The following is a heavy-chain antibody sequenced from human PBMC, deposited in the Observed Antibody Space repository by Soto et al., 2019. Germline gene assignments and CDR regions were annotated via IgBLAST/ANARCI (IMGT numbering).Heavy chain of an antibody. CDR3: SKWSGYGDL. D-gene: IGHD5-12*01. V-gene: IGHV3-23*01. CDR2: ISVTPGIT. J-gene: IGHJ4*02. CDR1: GFTMSTYS. Sequence: GGSLRLSCAASGFTMSTYSVTWVRQAPGKGLEWVSGISVTPGITFYADSVKGRFTISRDSSNNAVCLQMNSLRAEDTAMYFCSKWSGYGDLWGQGTLVTVSS.